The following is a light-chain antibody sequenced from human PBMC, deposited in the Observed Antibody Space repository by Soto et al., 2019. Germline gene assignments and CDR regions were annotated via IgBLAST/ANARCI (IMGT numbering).Light chain of an antibody. V-gene: IGKV3-15*01. CDR3: QQYNKWPVFT. Sequence: EIVMTQSPATLSVSPGQRASLSCRASQSISTNLAWYQQRPGRSPRLLIFGASTSATGVPARFSGSGSGTDFTLTIRSLQSEDFADYYCQQYNKWPVFTFGPGTRVDIK. CDR2: GAS. CDR1: QSISTN. J-gene: IGKJ3*01.